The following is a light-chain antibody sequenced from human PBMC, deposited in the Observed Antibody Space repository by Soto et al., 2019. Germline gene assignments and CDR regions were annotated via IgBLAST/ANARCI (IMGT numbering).Light chain of an antibody. CDR1: SSDVGGYNY. CDR2: EVN. J-gene: IGLJ3*02. V-gene: IGLV2-8*01. Sequence: QSALTQPPSASGSPGQSVTISCTGTSSDVGGYNYVSWYQHHPGKAPKLMLYEVNTRPSGVADRFSGSKSGNTASLTGSGLHAEDEADYYFCSDAGSNSFVVLGGGPKVTVL. CDR3: CSDAGSNSFVV.